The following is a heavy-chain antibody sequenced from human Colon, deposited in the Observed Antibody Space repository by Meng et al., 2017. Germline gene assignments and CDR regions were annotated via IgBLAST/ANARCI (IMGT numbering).Heavy chain of an antibody. J-gene: IGHJ4*02. V-gene: IGHV1-8*01. Sequence: QVQWVRSGAEVKKPGASVKVSCKASEYTFTSYDINWVRQATGQGLEWMGWMNPNSGNTGYAQKFQGRVTMTRNTAISTAYMELSRLRSEDTAVYYCARVEVGITSGDYWGQGTLVTVSS. CDR1: EYTFTSYD. CDR3: ARVEVGITSGDY. D-gene: IGHD1-26*01. CDR2: MNPNSGNT.